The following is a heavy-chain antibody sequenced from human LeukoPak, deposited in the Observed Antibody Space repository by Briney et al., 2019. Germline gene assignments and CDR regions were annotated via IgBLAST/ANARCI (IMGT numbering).Heavy chain of an antibody. J-gene: IGHJ4*02. CDR1: GYTFTDYY. CDR3: ARDLLMRGTQLYQFDY. D-gene: IGHD5-18*01. V-gene: IGHV1-69-2*01. Sequence: ASVKVSCKVSGYTFTDYYMHWVQQAPGKGLEWMGLVDPEDGETIYAEKFQGRVTITADTSTDTAYMELSSLRSEDTAVYYCARDLLMRGTQLYQFDYWGQGTLVTVSS. CDR2: VDPEDGET.